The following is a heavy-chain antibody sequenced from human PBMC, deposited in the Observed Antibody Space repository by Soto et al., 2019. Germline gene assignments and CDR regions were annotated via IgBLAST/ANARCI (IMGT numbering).Heavy chain of an antibody. CDR2: INHSGSN. J-gene: IGHJ5*02. CDR1: GGSFSGYY. V-gene: IGHV4-34*01. Sequence: QVQLQQWGAGLLKPSETLSLTCAVYGGSFSGYYWSWIRQPPGKGLEWIGEINHSGSNNYNPSLKSRVTRSVDTSTNQVSLKLRYVAAADTALYYCAIPGCSSTSCYRAGWGWFDPWGQGTLVTVSS. D-gene: IGHD2-2*01. CDR3: AIPGCSSTSCYRAGWGWFDP.